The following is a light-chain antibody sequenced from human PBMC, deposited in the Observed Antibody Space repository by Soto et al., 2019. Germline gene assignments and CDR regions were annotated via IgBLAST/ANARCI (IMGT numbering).Light chain of an antibody. CDR2: DAS. Sequence: EVVLTQSPATLSLSPGERATISCRASQSVSTFLAWYQQKPGQAPRLLIYDASNRATGIPARFSGSGSGTDFTLTISRLEPEDFAVYYCQQYHNSITFGQGTRLEIK. V-gene: IGKV3-11*01. CDR3: QQYHNSIT. J-gene: IGKJ5*01. CDR1: QSVSTF.